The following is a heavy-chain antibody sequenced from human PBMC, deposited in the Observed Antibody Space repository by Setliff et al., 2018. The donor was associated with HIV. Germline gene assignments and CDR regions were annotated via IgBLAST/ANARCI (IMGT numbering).Heavy chain of an antibody. Sequence: ASVKVSCKASGYTVTSYPMHWVRQAPGQGLEWMGVINTSGGSAGYAEKFRGRVTMTRDTSTNTVYMDLRNLRSEDTAVYYCARNQGDASGWYAGDYWGHGTLVPFSS. J-gene: IGHJ4*01. CDR2: INTSGGSA. V-gene: IGHV1-46*01. CDR1: GYTVTSYP. D-gene: IGHD6-19*01. CDR3: ARNQGDASGWYAGDY.